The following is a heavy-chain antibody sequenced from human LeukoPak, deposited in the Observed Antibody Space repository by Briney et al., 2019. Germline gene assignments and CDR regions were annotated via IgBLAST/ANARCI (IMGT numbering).Heavy chain of an antibody. D-gene: IGHD3-10*01. CDR3: AKTMVRGVIVY. CDR1: GFTFSSYA. V-gene: IGHV3-23*01. Sequence: TGGSLRLSCAASGFTFSSYAMSWVRRAPGKGLEWVSAISGSGGSTYYADSVKGRFTISRDNSKNTLYLQMNSLRAEDTAVYYCAKTMVRGVIVYWGQGTLVTVSS. CDR2: ISGSGGST. J-gene: IGHJ4*02.